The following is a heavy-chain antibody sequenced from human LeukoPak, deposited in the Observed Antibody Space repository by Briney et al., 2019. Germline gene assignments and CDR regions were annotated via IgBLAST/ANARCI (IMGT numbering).Heavy chain of an antibody. Sequence: PGGSLRLSCAASGFTFSDYGLHWVGQAPGKGLEWVALISTDGSNKNYADSVKGRFAISRDNSKHMLYLQMNSLRAEDTAVYYCARGPGLDSPWGQGTLVTVSS. D-gene: IGHD2-21*01. V-gene: IGHV3-30*03. CDR1: GFTFSDYG. CDR3: ARGPGLDSP. CDR2: ISTDGSNK. J-gene: IGHJ4*02.